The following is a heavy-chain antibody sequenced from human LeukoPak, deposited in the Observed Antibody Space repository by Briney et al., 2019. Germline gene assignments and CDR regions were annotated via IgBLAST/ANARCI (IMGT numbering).Heavy chain of an antibody. CDR2: IVPIIGTA. Sequence: SVKVSRKASGGTFHSYIVTWVRQAPGQGLEWMGGIVPIIGTANYAQKFQGRVTITADDSTSTAYYCARDQRPSCLGGICYSGDYWGQGTLVTVTS. D-gene: IGHD2-15*01. V-gene: IGHV1-69*01. CDR1: GGTFHSYI. CDR3: SGDY. J-gene: IGHJ4*02.